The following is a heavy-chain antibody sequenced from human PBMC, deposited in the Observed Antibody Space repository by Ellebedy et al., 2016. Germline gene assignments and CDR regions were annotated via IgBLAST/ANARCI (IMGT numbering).Heavy chain of an antibody. CDR3: AKWNSGWYAFYV. D-gene: IGHD6-13*01. J-gene: IGHJ3*01. Sequence: SETLSLTCNVSGGSVSSDYWNWIRRPPGKGLEWIGYVFHTGTTNYNPSLKSRVTMSVDTSKSQFSLRLTSVTAADTAVYYCAKWNSGWYAFYVWGQGTMVTVSS. CDR1: GGSVSSDY. V-gene: IGHV4-59*02. CDR2: VFHTGTT.